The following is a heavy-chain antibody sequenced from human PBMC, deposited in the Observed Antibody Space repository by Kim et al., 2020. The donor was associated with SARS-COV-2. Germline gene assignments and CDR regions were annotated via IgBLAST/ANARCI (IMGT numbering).Heavy chain of an antibody. D-gene: IGHD1-1*01. Sequence: ASVKVSCKASGYTFTSYGISWVRQAPGQGLEWMGWISAYNGNTNYAQKLQGRVTMTTDTSTSTAYMELRSLRSDDTAVYYCARFWGTGTTYNHYGMDVWGQGTTVTVSS. CDR1: GYTFTSYG. CDR3: ARFWGTGTTYNHYGMDV. J-gene: IGHJ6*02. CDR2: ISAYNGNT. V-gene: IGHV1-18*01.